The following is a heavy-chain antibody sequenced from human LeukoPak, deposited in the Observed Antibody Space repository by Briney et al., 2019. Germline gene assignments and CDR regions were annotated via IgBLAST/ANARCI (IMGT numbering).Heavy chain of an antibody. CDR2: INPNSGGT. V-gene: IGHV1-2*02. CDR1: GYTLTELS. CDR3: ARDRRIPAAIHYYYMDV. Sequence: GASVKVSCKVSGYTLTELSMHWVRQAPGQGLEWMGWINPNSGGTNYAQKFQGRVTMTRDTSISTAYMELSRLRSDDTAVYYCARDRRIPAAIHYYYMDVWGKGTTVTVSS. J-gene: IGHJ6*03. D-gene: IGHD2-2*01.